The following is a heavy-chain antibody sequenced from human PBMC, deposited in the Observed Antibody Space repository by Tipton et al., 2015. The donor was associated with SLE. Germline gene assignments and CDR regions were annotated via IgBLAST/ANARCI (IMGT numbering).Heavy chain of an antibody. D-gene: IGHD6-6*01. Sequence: TLSLTCAVYGGSFSGYYWSWIRQPPGKGLEWIGSIYYSGSTYYNPSLKSRVTISVDTSKNQFSLKLSSVTAADTAVYYCARDRGYSSSPLGSWGQGTLVTVSS. CDR1: GGSFSGYY. CDR2: IYYSGST. J-gene: IGHJ4*02. V-gene: IGHV4-34*01. CDR3: ARDRGYSSSPLGS.